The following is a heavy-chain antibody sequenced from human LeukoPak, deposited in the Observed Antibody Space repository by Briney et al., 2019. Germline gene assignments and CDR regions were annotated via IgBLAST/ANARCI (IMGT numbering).Heavy chain of an antibody. V-gene: IGHV3-23*01. CDR3: AKEGLSIVVVAAAPFDY. CDR2: ISGSGGNT. Sequence: PGGSLRLSCAASGFTFSSYATSWVRQGPGKGLQWVSAISGSGGNTYYADSVKGRFTISRDNSKNTPYLQMNSLRAEDTAVYYCAKEGLSIVVVAAAPFDYWGQGTLVTVSS. J-gene: IGHJ4*02. D-gene: IGHD2-2*01. CDR1: GFTFSSYA.